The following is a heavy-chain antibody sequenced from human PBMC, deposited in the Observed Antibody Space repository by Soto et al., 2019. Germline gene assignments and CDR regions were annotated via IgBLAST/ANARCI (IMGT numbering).Heavy chain of an antibody. V-gene: IGHV4-59*01. J-gene: IGHJ5*02. CDR2: IYYSGST. CDR3: ARATYYDFWSGEGFDP. Sequence: TLSLTCTVSGGSISSYYWSWIRQPPGKGLEWIWYIYYSGSTNYNPSLKSRVTISVDTSKNQFSLKLSSVTAADTAVYYCARATYYDFWSGEGFDPWGQGTLVTVSS. CDR1: GGSISSYY. D-gene: IGHD3-3*01.